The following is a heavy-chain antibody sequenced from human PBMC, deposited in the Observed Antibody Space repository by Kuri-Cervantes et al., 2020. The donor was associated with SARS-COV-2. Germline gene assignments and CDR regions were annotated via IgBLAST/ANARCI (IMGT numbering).Heavy chain of an antibody. J-gene: IGHJ6*02. CDR3: ATTYCGRINCPDYYYGVDV. CDR1: GFTFSTYA. V-gene: IGHV3-30-3*01. Sequence: GGSLRLSCAASGFTFSTYAMHWVRQAPGKGLEWVAVISYDGSIKYYADSVKGRFTISRDNSKNTLYLQMYSLRDEDTAVYYCATTYCGRINCPDYYYGVDVWGQGTTVTVSS. CDR2: ISYDGSIK. D-gene: IGHD2-21*01.